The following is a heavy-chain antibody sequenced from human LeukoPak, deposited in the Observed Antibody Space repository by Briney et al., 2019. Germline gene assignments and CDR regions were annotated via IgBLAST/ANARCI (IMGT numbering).Heavy chain of an antibody. D-gene: IGHD3-16*01. V-gene: IGHV4-59*08. J-gene: IGHJ4*02. Sequence: PSETLSLTCTVSGGSISSYYWSWIRQPPGKGLEWIGYIYYSGSTYYNPSLKSRVTISVDTSKNQFSLKLTSVTAADTAVYYCARGGVIWSWGYWGRGTLVTVSS. CDR3: ARGGVIWSWGY. CDR2: IYYSGST. CDR1: GGSISSYY.